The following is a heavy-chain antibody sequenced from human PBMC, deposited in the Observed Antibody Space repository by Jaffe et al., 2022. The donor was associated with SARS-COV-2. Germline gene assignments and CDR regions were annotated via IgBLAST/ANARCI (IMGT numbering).Heavy chain of an antibody. CDR1: GFTFSTYW. D-gene: IGHD2-15*01. V-gene: IGHV3-74*01. J-gene: IGHJ6*02. Sequence: EVQLVESGGGLVQPGGSLRLSCAASGFTFSTYWMHWVRQAPGKGLVWVSRINGDGITTTYADSVRGRFTISRDNAKNTLYLQMNSLRAEDTAVYFCARVPYSTMSTLGVDYHYYYAMDVWGQGTTVTVSS. CDR3: ARVPYSTMSTLGVDYHYYYAMDV. CDR2: INGDGITT.